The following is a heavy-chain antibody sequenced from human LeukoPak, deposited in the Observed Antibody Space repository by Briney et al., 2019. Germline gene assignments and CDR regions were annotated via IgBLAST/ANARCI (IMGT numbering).Heavy chain of an antibody. V-gene: IGHV3-23*01. Sequence: GGSLRLSCAASGFTFSSYAMSWVRQAPGKGLEWVSVISGSGGSTYYADSVKGRFTISRDNSKNTLYLQMNSLRAEDTAVYYCAKNNDYGDYPDYWAQGTLVTVSS. D-gene: IGHD4-17*01. CDR2: ISGSGGST. CDR3: AKNNDYGDYPDY. J-gene: IGHJ4*02. CDR1: GFTFSSYA.